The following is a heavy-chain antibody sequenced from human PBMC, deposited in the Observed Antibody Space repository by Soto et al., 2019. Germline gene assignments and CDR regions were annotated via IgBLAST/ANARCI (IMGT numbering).Heavy chain of an antibody. CDR3: AKDMGEIRAGLDY. CDR1: GFTFDDYA. Sequence: GGSLRLSCAASGFTFDDYAMHWVRQAPGKGLEWVSGISWNSGSIGYADSVKGRFTISRDNAKNSLYLQMNSLRAEDTALYYCAKDMGEIRAGLDYWGQGTLVTVSS. J-gene: IGHJ4*02. CDR2: ISWNSGSI. D-gene: IGHD3-16*01. V-gene: IGHV3-9*01.